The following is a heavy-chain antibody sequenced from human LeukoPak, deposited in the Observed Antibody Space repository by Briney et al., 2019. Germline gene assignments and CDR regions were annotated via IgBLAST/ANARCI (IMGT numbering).Heavy chain of an antibody. V-gene: IGHV3-48*03. CDR1: GFTFSSYE. Sequence: GGSLRLSCAASGFTFSSYEMNWVRQAPGKGLEWVSYISISGSTIYYADSVKGRFTISRDNAKNSLYLQMNSLRAEDTAVYYCARVPPTVNRYYYGSGSSIYYFDYWGQGTLVTVSS. J-gene: IGHJ4*02. CDR3: ARVPPTVNRYYYGSGSSIYYFDY. CDR2: ISISGSTI. D-gene: IGHD3-10*01.